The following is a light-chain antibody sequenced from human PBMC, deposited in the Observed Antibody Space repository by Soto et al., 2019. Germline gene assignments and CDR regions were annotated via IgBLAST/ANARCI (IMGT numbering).Light chain of an antibody. V-gene: IGKV1-39*01. CDR1: QSIGTY. CDR3: QQSYSSPRT. CDR2: AAS. J-gene: IGKJ4*01. Sequence: DIQMTQSPSSLSASVGDRVTITCRASQSIGTYLTWYQQRPGKAPSLLIYAASNLQSEVPSRFSGSGSGTDFTLTITSLQPEDFASYYCQQSYSSPRTFGGGTKVDIK.